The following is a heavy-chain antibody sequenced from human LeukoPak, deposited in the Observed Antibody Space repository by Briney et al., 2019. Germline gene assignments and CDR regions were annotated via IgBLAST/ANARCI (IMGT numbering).Heavy chain of an antibody. Sequence: PGGSLRLSCAASGFPFSDYYMNWVRQAPGKGLEWVSSISGSGDSMFYADSVKGRFTISRDNAKNSLHLQINSLRAEDTAVYYCARSRYYLDYWGQGTLVTVSS. V-gene: IGHV3-11*01. CDR3: ARSRYYLDY. D-gene: IGHD3-16*02. CDR1: GFPFSDYY. J-gene: IGHJ4*02. CDR2: ISGSGDSM.